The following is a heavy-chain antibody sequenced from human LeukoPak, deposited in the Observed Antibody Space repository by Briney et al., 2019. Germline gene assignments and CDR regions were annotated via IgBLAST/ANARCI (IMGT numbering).Heavy chain of an antibody. D-gene: IGHD1-1*01. Sequence: GGSLRLSCAASGFTFSSYSMNWVRQAPGKGLEWVSSISSSSSYIYYADSVKGRFTISRDNAKNSLYLQMNSLRDEDTAVYYCARETNWNLDYWGQGNLVTVSS. CDR1: GFTFSSYS. CDR2: ISSSSSYI. V-gene: IGHV3-21*01. CDR3: ARETNWNLDY. J-gene: IGHJ4*02.